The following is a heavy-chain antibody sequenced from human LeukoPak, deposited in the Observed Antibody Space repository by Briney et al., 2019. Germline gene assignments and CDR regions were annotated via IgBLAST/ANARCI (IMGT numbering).Heavy chain of an antibody. CDR3: ASRVATIEVVDY. CDR1: GFTFSSYS. J-gene: IGHJ4*02. Sequence: AGGSLRLSCAASGFTFSSYSMSWVRQAPGRGLEWVSAISGSGGSTYYADSVKGRFTISRDNSKNTLYLQMNSLRAEDTAVYYCASRVATIEVVDYWGQGTLVTVSS. CDR2: ISGSGGST. D-gene: IGHD5-12*01. V-gene: IGHV3-23*01.